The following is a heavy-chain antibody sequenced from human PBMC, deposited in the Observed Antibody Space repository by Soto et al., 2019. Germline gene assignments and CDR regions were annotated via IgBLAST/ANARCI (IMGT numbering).Heavy chain of an antibody. V-gene: IGHV3-30*18. Sequence: QVQLVESGGGVVQPGRSLRLFCAASGFTFSSYGMHWVRQAPGKGLEWVAVISYDGSNKFYADSVKGRFTISRDTPKNTLYLQMNSLRAEDTAVYYCAKGSSAYYNAFDYWGQGTLVTVSS. D-gene: IGHD3-22*01. CDR3: AKGSSAYYNAFDY. CDR1: GFTFSSYG. J-gene: IGHJ4*02. CDR2: ISYDGSNK.